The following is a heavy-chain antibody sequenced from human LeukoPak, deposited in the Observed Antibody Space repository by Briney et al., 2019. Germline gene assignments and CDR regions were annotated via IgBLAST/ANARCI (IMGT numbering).Heavy chain of an antibody. Sequence: PGGSLRLSCAASGFAFSSYGMHWVRQAPGKGLEWVAFIRYDGSNKYYADSVKGRFTISRDNSKNTLYLQMNSLRAEDTAVYYCAKDVLNYDLLPLTGVLDYWGQGTLVTVSS. V-gene: IGHV3-30*02. CDR2: IRYDGSNK. J-gene: IGHJ4*02. CDR3: AKDVLNYDLLPLTGVLDY. CDR1: GFAFSSYG. D-gene: IGHD3-22*01.